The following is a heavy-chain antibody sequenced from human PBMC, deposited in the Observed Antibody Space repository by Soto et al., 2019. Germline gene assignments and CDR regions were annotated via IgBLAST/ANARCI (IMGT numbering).Heavy chain of an antibody. CDR2: ISGSGST. V-gene: IGHV3-23*01. D-gene: IGHD3-16*01. J-gene: IGHJ6*03. CDR1: GFTVSSYA. CDR3: AKALRFTFTTGYYMDV. Sequence: EVQLLESGGGLVQPGGSLRLSCAASGFTVSSYAMSWVRQAPGKGLEWVSVISGSGSTYSADSVKGRFTISRGSSKNTVYLQMNSLRAEDTAVYYCAKALRFTFTTGYYMDVWGRGTTVTVSS.